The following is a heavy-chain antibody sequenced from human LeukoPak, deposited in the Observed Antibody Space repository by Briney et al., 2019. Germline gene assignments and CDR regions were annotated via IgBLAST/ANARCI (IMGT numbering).Heavy chain of an antibody. CDR2: INHSGST. CDR3: ARRGYSYVHIDY. V-gene: IGHV4-34*01. Sequence: SETLSLTCAVYGASFSGYYSSWIRQPPGKGLEWIGEINHSGSTNYNPSLKSRVTISVDTSKNQFSLKLSSVTAADTAVYYCARRGYSYVHIDYWGQGTLVTVSS. CDR1: GASFSGYY. D-gene: IGHD5-18*01. J-gene: IGHJ4*02.